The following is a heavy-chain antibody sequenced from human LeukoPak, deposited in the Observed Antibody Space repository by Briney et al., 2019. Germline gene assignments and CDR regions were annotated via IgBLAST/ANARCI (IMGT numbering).Heavy chain of an antibody. J-gene: IGHJ4*02. D-gene: IGHD6-19*01. Sequence: PGGSLRLSCAVSGFTFTTYSMNWVRQAPGKGVEWVSSIARPVGGIYYADSLKGRINISRDNARSSLYLQMNSLTAEDTAVYYCATDGRSSGWYGFDYWGLGTLVTVSS. V-gene: IGHV3-21*01. CDR3: ATDGRSSGWYGFDY. CDR2: IARPVGGI. CDR1: GFTFTTYS.